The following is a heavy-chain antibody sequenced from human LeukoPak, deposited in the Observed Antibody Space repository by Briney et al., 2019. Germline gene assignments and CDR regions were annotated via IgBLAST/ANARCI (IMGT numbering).Heavy chain of an antibody. CDR3: ARGFSRRKYGSGSSSRFDP. CDR1: GYTFTGYD. J-gene: IGHJ5*02. CDR2: MNPNSGNT. Sequence: ASVKVSCKASGYTFTGYDINWVRQATGQGLEWMGWMNPNSGNTGYAQKFQGRVTMTRNTSISTAYMELSSLRSEDTAVYYCARGFSRRKYGSGSSSRFDPWGQGTLVTVSS. V-gene: IGHV1-8*01. D-gene: IGHD3-10*01.